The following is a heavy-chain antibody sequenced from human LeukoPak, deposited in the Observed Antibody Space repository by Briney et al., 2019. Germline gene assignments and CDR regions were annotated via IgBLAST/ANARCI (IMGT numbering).Heavy chain of an antibody. D-gene: IGHD2-2*01. CDR3: ARREGIVVVPAATFDY. V-gene: IGHV4-34*01. Sequence: SETLSLTCAVYGGSFSGYYWSWIRQPPGKGLEWIGEINHSGSTNYNPSHKSRVTISVDTSKNQFSLKLSSVTAADTAVYYCARREGIVVVPAATFDYWGQGTLVTVSS. J-gene: IGHJ4*02. CDR2: INHSGST. CDR1: GGSFSGYY.